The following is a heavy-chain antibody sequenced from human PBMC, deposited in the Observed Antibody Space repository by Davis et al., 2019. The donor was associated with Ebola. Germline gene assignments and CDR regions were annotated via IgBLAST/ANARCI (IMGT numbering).Heavy chain of an antibody. V-gene: IGHV3-21*04. CDR1: GFTFSSYS. CDR3: ARVTYDISSFDY. CDR2: ISSSSSYI. Sequence: PGGSLRLSCAASGFTFSSYSMNWVRQAPGKGLEWVSSISSSSSYIYYADSVKGRFTISRDNSKNTLYLQMNSLRAEDTAVYYCARVTYDISSFDYWGQGTLVTVSS. J-gene: IGHJ4*02. D-gene: IGHD3-9*01.